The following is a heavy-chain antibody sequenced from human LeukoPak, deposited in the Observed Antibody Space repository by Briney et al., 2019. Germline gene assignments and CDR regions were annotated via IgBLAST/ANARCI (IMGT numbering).Heavy chain of an antibody. Sequence: SETLSLTCTVSGGSISSNYWSWLRPSPGKGLEWIGYIYYRGSTDYNPSLKSRVTISVDTSKNQFSLKLSSVTAADTAVYYCARQNYDEVNYYYYGLDVWGQGTTVTVSS. J-gene: IGHJ6*02. V-gene: IGHV4-59*08. CDR1: GGSISSNY. D-gene: IGHD3-3*01. CDR3: ARQNYDEVNYYYYGLDV. CDR2: IYYRGST.